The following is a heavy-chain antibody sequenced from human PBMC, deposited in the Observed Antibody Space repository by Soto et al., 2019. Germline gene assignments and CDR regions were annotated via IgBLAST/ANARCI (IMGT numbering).Heavy chain of an antibody. CDR3: ARDYGDYVFSWFDP. J-gene: IGHJ5*02. Sequence: ASVKVSCKASGYTFTSYRISWVRQAPGQGLEWMGWISAYNGNTNYAQKLQGRVTMTTDTSTSTAYMELRSLRSDDTAVYYCARDYGDYVFSWFDPWGQGTLVTVSS. CDR1: GYTFTSYR. CDR2: ISAYNGNT. V-gene: IGHV1-18*01. D-gene: IGHD4-17*01.